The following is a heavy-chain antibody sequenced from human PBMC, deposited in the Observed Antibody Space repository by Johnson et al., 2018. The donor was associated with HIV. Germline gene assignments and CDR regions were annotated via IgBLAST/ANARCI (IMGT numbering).Heavy chain of an antibody. CDR1: GFTFSSYA. D-gene: IGHD6-19*01. Sequence: QVQLVESGGGVVQPGRSLRLSCAASGFTFSSYAMHWVRQAPGKGLEWVAVISYDGSNKYYADSVTGRFTISSDNSKNPLYLQMSSMSADDPAVYYCAREAGGEAVAGPEMDALDIWGQGTMVTVSS. CDR2: ISYDGSNK. J-gene: IGHJ3*02. V-gene: IGHV3-30-3*01. CDR3: AREAGGEAVAGPEMDALDI.